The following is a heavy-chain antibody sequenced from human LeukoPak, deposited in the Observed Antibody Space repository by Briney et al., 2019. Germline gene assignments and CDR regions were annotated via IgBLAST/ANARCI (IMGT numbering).Heavy chain of an antibody. CDR1: GCTFTSYG. Sequence: ASVKVSCKASGCTFTSYGISWVRQAPGQGLEWMGWISAYNGNTNYAQTLQGRVTMTTDTSTSTAYMELRSLRADDTAVYSCARVDLTYYYDSSGYDFDYWGQGTLVTVSS. CDR3: ARVDLTYYYDSSGYDFDY. CDR2: ISAYNGNT. D-gene: IGHD3-22*01. J-gene: IGHJ4*02. V-gene: IGHV1-18*01.